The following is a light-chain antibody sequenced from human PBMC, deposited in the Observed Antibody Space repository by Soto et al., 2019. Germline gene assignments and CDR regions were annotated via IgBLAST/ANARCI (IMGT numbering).Light chain of an antibody. Sequence: DILVTQSPSSLSASVGDRVTITCRASESIRTYVNWYQQHPGKAPKLLIFGAANLQNGVPSRFGGSGSGTDFSLSISGLQVEDFATYYCQQTHTAPYTFGQGTKVDI. CDR2: GAA. CDR3: QQTHTAPYT. CDR1: ESIRTY. V-gene: IGKV1-39*01. J-gene: IGKJ1*01.